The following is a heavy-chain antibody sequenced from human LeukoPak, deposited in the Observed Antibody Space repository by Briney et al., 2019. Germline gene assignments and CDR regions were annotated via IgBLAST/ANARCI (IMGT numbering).Heavy chain of an antibody. CDR1: GFTFSSYA. Sequence: PGGSLRLSCAASGFTFSSYAMHWVRQAPGKGLEWVAVISYDGSNKYYADSVKGRFTISRDNSKNTLYLQMNSLRAEDTAVYYCAKLFYRYWGQGTLVTVSS. V-gene: IGHV3-30-3*01. CDR3: AKLFYRY. J-gene: IGHJ4*02. D-gene: IGHD1-14*01. CDR2: ISYDGSNK.